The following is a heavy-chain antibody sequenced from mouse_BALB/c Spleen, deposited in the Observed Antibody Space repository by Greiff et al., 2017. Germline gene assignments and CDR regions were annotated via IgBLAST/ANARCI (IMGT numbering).Heavy chain of an antibody. Sequence: VQLKQSGPSLVKPSQTLSLTCSVTGDSITSGYWNWIRKFPGNKLEYMGYISYSGSTYYNPTLKSRISITRDTSTNQYYLQLNSVTTEDTATYYWARYDYGNRGFAYWGQGTLVTVSA. J-gene: IGHJ3*01. V-gene: IGHV3-8*02. CDR3: ARYDYGNRGFAY. D-gene: IGHD2-1*01. CDR2: ISYSGST. CDR1: GDSITSGY.